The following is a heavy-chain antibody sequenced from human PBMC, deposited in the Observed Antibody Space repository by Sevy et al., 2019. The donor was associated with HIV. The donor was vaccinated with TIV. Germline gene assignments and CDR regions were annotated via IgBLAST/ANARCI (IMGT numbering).Heavy chain of an antibody. CDR2: VSYSGST. Sequence: SETLSLTCTVSGGSINSNNYYWGWIRQPPGKGLEWIGSVSYSGSTYYNPSLKGQITISVDTSKNQFSLKVRSATAADTAVYYCAVITIFGVLTDNWFDPWGQGTLVTVSS. CDR1: GGSINSNNYY. CDR3: AVITIFGVLTDNWFDP. V-gene: IGHV4-39*01. D-gene: IGHD3-3*01. J-gene: IGHJ5*02.